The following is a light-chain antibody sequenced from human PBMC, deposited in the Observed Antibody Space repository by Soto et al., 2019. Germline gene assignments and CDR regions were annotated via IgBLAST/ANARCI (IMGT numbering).Light chain of an antibody. CDR1: QNIDDY. CDR3: QQYNSYWM. J-gene: IGKJ1*01. Sequence: DIQMTQSPSTLSASVGDRFTITCRASQNIDDYLAWYQQKPGKAPKLLIYDASNLQSGVPSRFSGSGSGTEFTLIISSLQPDDFATYYCQQYNSYWMFGLGTKVDI. CDR2: DAS. V-gene: IGKV1-5*01.